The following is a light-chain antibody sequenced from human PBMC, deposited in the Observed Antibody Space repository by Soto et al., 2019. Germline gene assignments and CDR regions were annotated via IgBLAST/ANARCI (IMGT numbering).Light chain of an antibody. CDR3: QQYYITPPT. CDR2: WAS. V-gene: IGKV4-1*01. Sequence: DIVMTQSPDSLAVSLGERATINCKSSQSVLYSSNNKNYLAWYQQKPGQPPKLLIYWASIRESGVPDRFSGSGSATDFSLTISSLQAGDVAVYYCQQYYITPPTFGQGTKVEIK. J-gene: IGKJ1*01. CDR1: QSVLYSSNNKNY.